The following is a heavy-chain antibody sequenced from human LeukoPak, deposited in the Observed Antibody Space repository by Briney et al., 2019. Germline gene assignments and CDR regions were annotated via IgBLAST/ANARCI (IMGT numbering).Heavy chain of an antibody. Sequence: GGPLRLSCAASGFTFSSYWMHWVRQAPGKGLVWVSRINSDGSSTSYADSVKGRFTIPRDNAKNTLYLQMNSLRAEDTAVYYCARGGRYSYMSRFDPWGQGTLVTVSS. CDR2: INSDGSST. D-gene: IGHD5-18*01. CDR1: GFTFSSYW. CDR3: ARGGRYSYMSRFDP. J-gene: IGHJ5*02. V-gene: IGHV3-74*01.